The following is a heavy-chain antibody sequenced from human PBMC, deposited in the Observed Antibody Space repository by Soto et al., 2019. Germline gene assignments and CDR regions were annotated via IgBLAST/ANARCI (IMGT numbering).Heavy chain of an antibody. CDR3: ARGPPNWFDP. V-gene: IGHV1-18*01. Sequence: QVQLVQSGAEVKKPGASVKVSCRASGYTFISYGITWVRQVPGQGLEWMGWISAFNGNTYYAQKLQDRVTMTTETSTSTAYMEVRSLSSDDPAVYYCARGPPNWFDPWGQGALVTVSS. J-gene: IGHJ5*02. CDR2: ISAFNGNT. CDR1: GYTFISYG.